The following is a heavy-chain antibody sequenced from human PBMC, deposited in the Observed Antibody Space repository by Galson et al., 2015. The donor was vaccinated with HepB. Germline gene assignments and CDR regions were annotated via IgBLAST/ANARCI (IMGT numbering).Heavy chain of an antibody. CDR3: AKIHDSTAFGFEY. J-gene: IGHJ4*02. D-gene: IGHD2/OR15-2a*01. CDR2: ISYDANRK. Sequence: SLRLSCAASGFTFSSYVMHWVRQAPGKGLEWVALISYDANRKYYADSVKGRFTISRDNFKNTLYLQGNSLRPEDTAVYYCAKIHDSTAFGFEYWGQGTLVTVSS. CDR1: GFTFSSYV. V-gene: IGHV3-30*18.